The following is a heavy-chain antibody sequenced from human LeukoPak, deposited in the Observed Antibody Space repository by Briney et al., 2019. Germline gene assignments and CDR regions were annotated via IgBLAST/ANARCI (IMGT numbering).Heavy chain of an antibody. CDR1: DLSASSYY. V-gene: IGHV4-4*07. D-gene: IGHD3-10*01. CDR2: IYTSGST. Sequence: SETLSLTCTVTDLSASSYYWSWIRQPAGKTLEWIGRIYTSGSTDYNPSLKSRVTMSVDTSKNQFSLKLSSVTAADTAVYYCAGDAVRGAPSYGMDVWGQGTTVTVSS. CDR3: AGDAVRGAPSYGMDV. J-gene: IGHJ6*02.